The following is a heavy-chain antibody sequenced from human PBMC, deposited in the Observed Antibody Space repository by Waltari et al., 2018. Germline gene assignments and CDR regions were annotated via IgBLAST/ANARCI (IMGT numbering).Heavy chain of an antibody. D-gene: IGHD6-13*01. J-gene: IGHJ4*02. CDR3: AREDSSAAVDY. CDR2: INPSGGST. CDR1: GYTFTSYY. V-gene: IGHV1-46*01. Sequence: QVQLVQSGAEVKKPGASVKVSCKASGYTFTSYYMHWVRQAPGQGLEWMGIINPSGGSTSYAQKFQGRVTMTRDTSSSTVYMELSSLRSEDTAVYYCAREDSSAAVDYWGQGTLVTVSS.